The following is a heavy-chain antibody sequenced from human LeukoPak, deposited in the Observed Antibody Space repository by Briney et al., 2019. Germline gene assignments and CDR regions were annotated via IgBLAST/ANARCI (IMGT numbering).Heavy chain of an antibody. CDR1: GFTFDDCA. CDR3: AKVSQMLDYYDSSGPIDY. J-gene: IGHJ4*02. CDR2: ISGDGGST. V-gene: IGHV3-43*02. D-gene: IGHD3-22*01. Sequence: QPGGSLRLSCAASGFTFDDCAMHWVRQAPGKGLEWVSLISGDGGSTYYADSVKGRFTISRDNSKNSLYLQMNSLRTEDTALYYCAKVSQMLDYYDSSGPIDYWGQGTLVTVSS.